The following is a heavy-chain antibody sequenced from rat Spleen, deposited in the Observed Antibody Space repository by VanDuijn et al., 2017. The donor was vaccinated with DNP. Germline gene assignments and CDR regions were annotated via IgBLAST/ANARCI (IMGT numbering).Heavy chain of an antibody. CDR3: ASLNNYNWFAY. D-gene: IGHD1-10*01. CDR1: GFTFSDYN. J-gene: IGHJ3*01. Sequence: EVQLVESGGGLVQPGRSLKLSCAASGFTFSDYNMAWVRQAPKKGLAWVATISYDGSSTYYRDSVKGRFTISRDKAKSTLYLQMDSLRSEETATYYCASLNNYNWFAYWGQGSLVTVSS. V-gene: IGHV5-7*01. CDR2: ISYDGSST.